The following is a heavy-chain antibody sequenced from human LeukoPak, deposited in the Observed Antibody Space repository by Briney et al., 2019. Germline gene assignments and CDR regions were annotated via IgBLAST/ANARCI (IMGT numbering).Heavy chain of an antibody. V-gene: IGHV4-59*01. CDR1: GGSISSYY. J-gene: IGHJ4*02. CDR3: ARGSRRDGYTFDY. Sequence: SETLSLTCTVSGGSISSYYWSWIRQPPGKGLEWIGYIYYSGKTNYNPSLKSRLTISVDTSKNQFSLKLSSVTAADTAVYYCARGSRRDGYTFDYWGQGTLVTVSS. CDR2: IYYSGKT. D-gene: IGHD5-24*01.